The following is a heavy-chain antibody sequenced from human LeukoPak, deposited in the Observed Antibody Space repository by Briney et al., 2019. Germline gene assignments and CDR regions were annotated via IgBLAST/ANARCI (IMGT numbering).Heavy chain of an antibody. CDR1: GFTFSDYS. V-gene: IGHV3-21*01. D-gene: IGHD1-1*01. J-gene: IGHJ1*01. Sequence: GGSLRLSCAASGFTFSDYSMNWVRQAPGKGLEWVSSISRSSRHVYYAGSVKGRFTISRDNAKNSLYLQMNSLRAEDMAVYFCVRDLLGSGSTTAYLHHWGQGTLVTVSS. CDR3: VRDLLGSGSTTAYLHH. CDR2: ISRSSRHV.